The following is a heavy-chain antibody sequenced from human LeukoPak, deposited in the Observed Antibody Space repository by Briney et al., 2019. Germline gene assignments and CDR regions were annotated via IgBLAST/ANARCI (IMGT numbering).Heavy chain of an antibody. V-gene: IGHV3-21*01. D-gene: IGHD2-2*01. CDR2: ISSSSSYI. CDR1: GFTFSSYS. J-gene: IGHJ5*02. Sequence: GRSLRLSCAASGFTFSSYSMNWVRQAPGKGLEWVSSISSSSSYIYYADSVKGRFTISRDNAKNSLYLQMNSLRAEDTAVYYCARGSVVVPAATNWFDPWGQGTLVTVSS. CDR3: ARGSVVVPAATNWFDP.